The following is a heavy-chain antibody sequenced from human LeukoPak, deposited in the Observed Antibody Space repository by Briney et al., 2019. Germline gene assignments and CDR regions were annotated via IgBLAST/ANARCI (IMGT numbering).Heavy chain of an antibody. Sequence: GRSLRLSCAASGFTFSSYGMHWVRQAPGKGLEWVAVIWYDGSNKYYADSVKGRFTISRDNSKNTLYLQMNSLRAEDTAVYYCARGARGLYYFDYWGQGTLVTVSS. J-gene: IGHJ4*02. CDR3: ARGARGLYYFDY. D-gene: IGHD3-10*01. CDR2: IWYDGSNK. CDR1: GFTFSSYG. V-gene: IGHV3-33*01.